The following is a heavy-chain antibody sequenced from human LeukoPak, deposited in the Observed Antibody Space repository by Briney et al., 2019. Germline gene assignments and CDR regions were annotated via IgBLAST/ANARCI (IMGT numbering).Heavy chain of an antibody. Sequence: PSETLSLTCTVSGGSISSYYWSWIRQPPGKGLEWIGYIYYSGSTNYNPSLKSRVTISVDTSKNQFSLKLSSVTAADTAVYYCARSLPLREGAVWYYYYMDVWGKGTTVTVSS. J-gene: IGHJ6*03. CDR3: ARSLPLREGAVWYYYYMDV. CDR1: GGSISSYY. V-gene: IGHV4-59*12. CDR2: IYYSGST. D-gene: IGHD1-26*01.